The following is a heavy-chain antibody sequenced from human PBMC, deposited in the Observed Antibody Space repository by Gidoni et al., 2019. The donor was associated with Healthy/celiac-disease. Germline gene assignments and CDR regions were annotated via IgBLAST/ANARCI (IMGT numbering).Heavy chain of an antibody. D-gene: IGHD3-9*01. Sequence: QVQLQESGPGLVKPSETLSLTCAVSGYSISSGYYWGWIRQPPGKGLEWIGSIYHSGSTYYNPSLKSRVTISVDTSKNQFSLKLSSVTAADTAVYYCARSLTGYDILTGPADAFDIWGQGTMVTVSS. CDR2: IYHSGST. V-gene: IGHV4-38-2*01. CDR3: ARSLTGYDILTGPADAFDI. J-gene: IGHJ3*02. CDR1: GYSISSGYY.